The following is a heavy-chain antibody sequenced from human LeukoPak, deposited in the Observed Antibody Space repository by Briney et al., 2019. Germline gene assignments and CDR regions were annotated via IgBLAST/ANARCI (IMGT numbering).Heavy chain of an antibody. CDR3: ARGQRDYYDSSGYYAEDY. D-gene: IGHD3-22*01. J-gene: IGHJ4*02. V-gene: IGHV1-2*02. Sequence: GASVKVSCKASGYTFTGYYMHWVRQAPGQGLEWMGWINPNSGGTNYAQKLQGRVTMTTDTSTSTAYMELRSLRSDDTAVYYCARGQRDYYDSSGYYAEDYWGQGTLVTVSS. CDR2: INPNSGGT. CDR1: GYTFTGYY.